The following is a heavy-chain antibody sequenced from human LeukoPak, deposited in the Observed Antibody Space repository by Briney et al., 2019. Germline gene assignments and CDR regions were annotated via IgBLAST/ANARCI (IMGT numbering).Heavy chain of an antibody. CDR3: ARYKSSPYYYDSRELYYFDY. V-gene: IGHV4-31*03. CDR1: GGSISSGGYY. CDR2: IYYSGST. J-gene: IGHJ4*02. D-gene: IGHD3-22*01. Sequence: RASETLSLTCTVSGGSISSGGYYWSWIRQHPGKGLEWIGYIYYSGSTYYNPSLKSRVTISVDTSKNQFSLKLSSVTAADTAVYYCARYKSSPYYYDSRELYYFDYWGQGTLVIVSS.